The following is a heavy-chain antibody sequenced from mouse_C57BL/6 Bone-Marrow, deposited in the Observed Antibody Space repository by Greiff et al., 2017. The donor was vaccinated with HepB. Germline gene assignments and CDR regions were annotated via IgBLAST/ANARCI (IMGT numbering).Heavy chain of an antibody. D-gene: IGHD1-1*01. CDR1: GFTFSSYA. V-gene: IGHV5-4*03. CDR3: ARAFYYYGSRFFDY. Sequence: EVKLMESGGGLVKPGGSLKLSCAASGFTFSSYAMSWVRQTPEKRLEWVATISDGGSYTYYPDNVKGRFTISRDNAKNNLYLQMSHLKSEDTAMYYGARAFYYYGSRFFDYWGQGTTLTVSS. J-gene: IGHJ2*01. CDR2: ISDGGSYT.